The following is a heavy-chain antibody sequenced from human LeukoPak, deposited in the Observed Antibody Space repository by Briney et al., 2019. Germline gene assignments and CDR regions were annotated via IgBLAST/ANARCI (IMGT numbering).Heavy chain of an antibody. D-gene: IGHD3-9*01. CDR3: AKAGRNYDILTGYSYFDY. CDR2: ISGSGGST. CDR1: GFTFSSYA. Sequence: GGSLRLSCAASGFTFSSYAMSWVRQAPGKGLEWVSAISGSGGSTYYADSAKGRFTISRDNSKNMLYLQMNSLRAEDTAVYYCAKAGRNYDILTGYSYFDYWGQGTLVTVSS. J-gene: IGHJ4*02. V-gene: IGHV3-23*01.